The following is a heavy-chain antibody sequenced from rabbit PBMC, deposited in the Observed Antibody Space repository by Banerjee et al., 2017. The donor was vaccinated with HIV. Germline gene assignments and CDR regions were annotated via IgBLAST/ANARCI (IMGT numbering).Heavy chain of an antibody. D-gene: IGHD4-1*01. CDR3: ARDLAGVAGWNFNL. CDR2: IDGGNSDST. CDR1: GFSFSSDYY. V-gene: IGHV1S40*01. Sequence: QSLEESGGDLVKPGASLTLTCTASGFSFSSDYYMCWVRQAPGKGLEWIACIDGGNSDSTYYASWAKGRFTISKTSSTTVTLQMTSLTAADTATYFCARDLAGVAGWNFNLWGPGTLVTVS. J-gene: IGHJ4*01.